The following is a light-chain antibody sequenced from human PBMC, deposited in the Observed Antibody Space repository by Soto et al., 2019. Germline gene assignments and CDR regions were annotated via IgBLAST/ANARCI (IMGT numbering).Light chain of an antibody. V-gene: IGLV2-14*01. J-gene: IGLJ3*02. CDR2: EVS. Sequence: QSARTQPASVSRSPGQSITISCTGTSSDVGGYNYVSWYQQHPGKAPKLMIYEVSNRPSGVSNRFSGSKSGNTASLTISGLQAEDEADYYCSSYTSSSTRVFGGGTKLTLL. CDR3: SSYTSSSTRV. CDR1: SSDVGGYNY.